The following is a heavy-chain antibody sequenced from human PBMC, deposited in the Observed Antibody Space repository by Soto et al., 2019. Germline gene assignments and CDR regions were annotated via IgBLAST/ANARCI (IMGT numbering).Heavy chain of an antibody. J-gene: IGHJ4*02. V-gene: IGHV3-15*07. D-gene: IGHD5-12*01. CDR1: GFTFSNAW. Sequence: GGSLRLSCAASGFTFSNAWMNWVRQAPGKGLEWVGRIKSKTDGGTTDYAAPVKGRFTISRDDSKNTLYLQMNSLKTEDTAVYYCTTDRGGYSGYDYFDYWGQGTLVTVSS. CDR3: TTDRGGYSGYDYFDY. CDR2: IKSKTDGGTT.